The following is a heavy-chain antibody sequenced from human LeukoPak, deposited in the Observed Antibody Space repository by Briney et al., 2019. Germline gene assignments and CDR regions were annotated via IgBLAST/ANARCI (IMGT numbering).Heavy chain of an antibody. V-gene: IGHV4-59*12. CDR3: ARGGITMVRGVRPNWFDP. CDR1: GGSISSYY. J-gene: IGHJ5*02. CDR2: IYYSGST. Sequence: SETLSLTCTVSGGSISSYYWSWIRQPPGKGLEWIGYIYYSGSTNYNPSLKSRVTISVDTSKNQFSLKLSSVTAADTAVYYCARGGITMVRGVRPNWFDPWGQGTLVTVSS. D-gene: IGHD3-10*01.